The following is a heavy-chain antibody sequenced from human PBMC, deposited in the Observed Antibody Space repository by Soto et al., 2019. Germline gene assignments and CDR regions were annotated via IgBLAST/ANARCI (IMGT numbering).Heavy chain of an antibody. J-gene: IGHJ6*02. CDR3: ARVLWFGELSHYYYAMDV. CDR1: GYTFTSYG. CDR2: ISAYNGNT. Sequence: ASVKVSCKASGYTFTSYGISWGRQAPGQGLEWMGWISAYNGNTNYAQKLQGRVTMTTDTSTSTAYMDLRNLRSDDTAVYYCARVLWFGELSHYYYAMDVWGQGTTVTVSS. V-gene: IGHV1-18*01. D-gene: IGHD3-10*01.